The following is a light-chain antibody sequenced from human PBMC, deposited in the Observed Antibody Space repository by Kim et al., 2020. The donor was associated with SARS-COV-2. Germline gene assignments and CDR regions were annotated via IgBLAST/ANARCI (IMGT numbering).Light chain of an antibody. J-gene: IGLJ1*01. CDR3: QVWDSSSTYV. CDR2: RDT. Sequence: VALGQTATITCAGNNIGGKNVHWYQQKPGQAPVVVIYRDTDRPSWIPERFSGSNSGNTATLTISRAQAGDEADYYCQVWDSSSTYVFGTGTKVTVL. CDR1: NIGGKN. V-gene: IGLV3-9*01.